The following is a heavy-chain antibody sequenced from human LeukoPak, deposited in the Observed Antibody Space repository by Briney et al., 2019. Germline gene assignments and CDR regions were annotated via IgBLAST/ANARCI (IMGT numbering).Heavy chain of an antibody. CDR1: GYTFTSYY. CDR2: INPSGGST. D-gene: IGHD3-9*01. Sequence: ASVKVSCKASGYTFTSYYMHWVRQAPGQGLEWMGIINPSGGSTSYAQKFQGRVTMTRDMSTSTVYMELSSLRSEDTAVYYCARGGGDYDILTGYYILAVDHYYYMDVWGKGTTVTVSS. J-gene: IGHJ6*03. V-gene: IGHV1-46*01. CDR3: ARGGGDYDILTGYYILAVDHYYYMDV.